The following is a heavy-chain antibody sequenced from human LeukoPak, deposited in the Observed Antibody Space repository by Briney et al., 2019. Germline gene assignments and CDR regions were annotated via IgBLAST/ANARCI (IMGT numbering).Heavy chain of an antibody. Sequence: PGGSLRLSCAASGFTFSSYDIHWCLQAPGMGREWVALISYDVSNNYYADSVKGRFTISRDNSRNTLYLQMTSLRVDDTAVYYCARLRDYQTYYIDYWGQGTLVTVSS. CDR3: ARLRDYQTYYIDY. CDR1: GFTFSSYD. J-gene: IGHJ4*02. D-gene: IGHD3-16*01. CDR2: ISYDVSNN. V-gene: IGHV3-30*04.